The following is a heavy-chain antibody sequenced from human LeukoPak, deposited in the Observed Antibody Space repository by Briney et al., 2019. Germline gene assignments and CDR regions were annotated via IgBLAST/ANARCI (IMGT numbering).Heavy chain of an antibody. CDR1: GYVFTSYD. CDR2: MIPDSGNT. D-gene: IGHD1-26*01. CDR3: AVRAGSYWFDP. V-gene: IGHV1-8*01. J-gene: IGHJ5*02. Sequence: ASVKVSCKASGYVFTSYDINWVRQATGQGLEWMGWMIPDSGNTGYARKFQGRVTMTRNTSINTAYLELSSLRSDDTAVYYCAVRAGSYWFDPWGQGTLVTVSP.